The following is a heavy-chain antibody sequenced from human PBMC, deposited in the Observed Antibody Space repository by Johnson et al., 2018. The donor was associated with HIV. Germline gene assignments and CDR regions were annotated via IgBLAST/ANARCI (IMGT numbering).Heavy chain of an antibody. CDR1: GFTFSKYG. V-gene: IGHV3-30*18. D-gene: IGHD3/OR15-3a*01. CDR2: ITFEGSDK. CDR3: AKGFFELDDAFDI. Sequence: QVQLVESGGGVVQPGRSLRLSCAASGFTFSKYGMQWVRQAPGKGLEWVAVITFEGSDKYYADSVKGRVTISRDNSKNTLYLQMNSLRAEDTAVYYCAKGFFELDDAFDIWGQGTMVTVSS. J-gene: IGHJ3*02.